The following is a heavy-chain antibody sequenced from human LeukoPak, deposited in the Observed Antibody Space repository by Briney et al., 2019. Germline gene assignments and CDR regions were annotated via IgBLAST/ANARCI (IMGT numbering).Heavy chain of an antibody. CDR2: IYHSGST. J-gene: IGHJ4*02. V-gene: IGHV4-59*01. CDR3: SRDHRTGIAASGPFDY. CDR1: GASLSSYY. D-gene: IGHD6-25*01. Sequence: SETLSLTCTVSGASLSSYYWSWIRQPPWKGLEWIGFIYHSGSTDYNPSLKSRVTISVDTSKSQFSLKLSSVTAADTAVYYCSRDHRTGIAASGPFDYWGQGTLVTVSS.